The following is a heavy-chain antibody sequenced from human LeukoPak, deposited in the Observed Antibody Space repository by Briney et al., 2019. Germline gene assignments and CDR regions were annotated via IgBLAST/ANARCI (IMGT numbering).Heavy chain of an antibody. CDR1: GFTFSSYW. CDR3: ARVYRSSSGYCFDF. J-gene: IGHJ4*02. V-gene: IGHV3-7*01. CDR2: IKQDGSEK. D-gene: IGHD6-6*01. Sequence: GGSLRLSCAVSGFTFSSYWMSWVRQAPGKGLEWVANIKQDGSEKYYVDSVKGRFTVPRDNAKNSLYLQMNSLRAEDTAVYYCARVYRSSSGYCFDFWGQGTLVTVSS.